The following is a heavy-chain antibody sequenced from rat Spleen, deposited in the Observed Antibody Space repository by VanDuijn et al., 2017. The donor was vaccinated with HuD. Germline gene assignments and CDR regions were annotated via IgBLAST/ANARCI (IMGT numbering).Heavy chain of an antibody. V-gene: IGHV10-5*01. D-gene: IGHD1-11*01. CDR3: TASTTEGISNPGNWFAY. CDR2: IRTKPNNYAT. J-gene: IGHJ3*01. Sequence: VQVVESGGGLVQPKESLKISCAASGFTFSNAAMYWVRQAPGKGLEWIARIRTKPNNYATSYADSVKGRFTISRDDSKSMVYLQMDNLKTEDTAMYYCTASTTEGISNPGNWFAYWGQGTLVTVSS. CDR1: GFTFSNAA.